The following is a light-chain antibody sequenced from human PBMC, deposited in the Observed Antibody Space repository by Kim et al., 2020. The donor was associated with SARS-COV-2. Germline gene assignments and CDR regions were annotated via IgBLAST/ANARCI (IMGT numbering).Light chain of an antibody. Sequence: SPGERAPLSCRASQSVSNSYLAWYQQKPGQAPRLLIYGASTRATGIPARFSGSGSGTEFTLTISSLQSEDFAVYYCQQYSNWPLTFGGGTKVDIK. V-gene: IGKV3-15*01. CDR1: QSVSNSY. CDR2: GAS. J-gene: IGKJ4*01. CDR3: QQYSNWPLT.